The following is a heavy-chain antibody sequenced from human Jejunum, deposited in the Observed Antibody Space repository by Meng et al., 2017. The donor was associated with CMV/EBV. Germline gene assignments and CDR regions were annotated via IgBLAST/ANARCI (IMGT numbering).Heavy chain of an antibody. CDR1: GFTFSAFN. CDR2: ISHSGNLV. Sequence: SGFTFSAFNMNSVRQAPGKGLEWVSSISHSGNLVFYADSLKGRFTIPRDNAKNSLYLQMHSLRADDTAVYYCARDAIPGDPNAFDVWGQGTVVTVSS. CDR3: ARDAIPGDPNAFDV. V-gene: IGHV3-21*01. J-gene: IGHJ3*01. D-gene: IGHD2-21*01.